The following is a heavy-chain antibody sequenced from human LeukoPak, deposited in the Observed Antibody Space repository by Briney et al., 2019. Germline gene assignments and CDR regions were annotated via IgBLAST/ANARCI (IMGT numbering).Heavy chain of an antibody. Sequence: GGSLRLSCAASGFTFSSYSMNWVRQAPGKGLEWVSSISSSSSYIYYADSVKGRFTISRDNAKNSLYLQMNSLRAEDTAVYYCARDLGGYDSSGYGYWGQGTLVTVSS. CDR3: ARDLGGYDSSGYGY. D-gene: IGHD3-22*01. CDR2: ISSSSSYI. CDR1: GFTFSSYS. J-gene: IGHJ4*02. V-gene: IGHV3-21*01.